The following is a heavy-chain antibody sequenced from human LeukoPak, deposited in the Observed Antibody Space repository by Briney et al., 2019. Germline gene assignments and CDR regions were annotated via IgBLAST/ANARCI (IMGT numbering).Heavy chain of an antibody. V-gene: IGHV4-39*01. CDR3: ARHSHGGPERGKWFDP. D-gene: IGHD4-23*01. J-gene: IGHJ5*02. CDR1: GGSISSYY. Sequence: SETLSLTCTVSGGSISSYYWGWIRQPPGKGLEWIGSIYYSGSTYYNPSLKSRVTISVDTSKNQFSLKLSSVTAADTAVYYCARHSHGGPERGKWFDPWGQGTLVTVSS. CDR2: IYYSGST.